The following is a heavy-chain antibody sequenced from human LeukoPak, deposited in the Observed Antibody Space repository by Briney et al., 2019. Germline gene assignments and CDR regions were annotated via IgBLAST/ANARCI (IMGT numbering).Heavy chain of an antibody. Sequence: SETLSLTCTVSGGSISSYYWSWIRQPPGKGLEWIGYIYYSGSTNYNPSLKSRVTISVDTSKNQFSLKLSSVTAADTAVYYFARGKWAARHNWFDPWGQGTLVTVSS. CDR2: IYYSGST. CDR3: ARGKWAARHNWFDP. CDR1: GGSISSYY. J-gene: IGHJ5*02. D-gene: IGHD6-6*01. V-gene: IGHV4-59*01.